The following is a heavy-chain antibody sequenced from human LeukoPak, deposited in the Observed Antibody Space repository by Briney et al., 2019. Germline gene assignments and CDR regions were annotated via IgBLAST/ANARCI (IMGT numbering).Heavy chain of an antibody. D-gene: IGHD3-9*01. CDR2: MYYREAT. CDR3: ARSDVLAAYAMAL. V-gene: IGHV4-59*08. Sequence: SETLSLTCTVSGGPIISYYWSWIRQPPAKGLKRIGYMYYREATNYNPSLKSRVTMSVDTSMTHFSLQLSSVTVADTAVYYCARSDVLAAYAMALWGQGTLVIVSS. CDR1: GGPIISYY. J-gene: IGHJ4*02.